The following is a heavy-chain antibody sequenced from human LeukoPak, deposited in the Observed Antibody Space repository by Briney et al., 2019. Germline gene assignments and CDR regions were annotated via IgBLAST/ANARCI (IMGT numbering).Heavy chain of an antibody. CDR2: IYYSGST. Sequence: SETLSLTCTVSGGSISSSSYYWGWIRQPPGKGLEWIGSIYYSGSTYHNPSLKSRVTISVDTSKNQFSLKLSSVTAADTAVYYCARGWELHDAFDIWGQGTMVTVSS. V-gene: IGHV4-39*01. D-gene: IGHD1-26*01. J-gene: IGHJ3*02. CDR3: ARGWELHDAFDI. CDR1: GGSISSSSYY.